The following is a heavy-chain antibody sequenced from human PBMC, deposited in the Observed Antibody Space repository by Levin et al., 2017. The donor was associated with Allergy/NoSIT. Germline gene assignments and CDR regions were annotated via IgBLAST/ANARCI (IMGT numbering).Heavy chain of an antibody. V-gene: IGHV3-30*04. J-gene: IGHJ6*02. D-gene: IGHD2-15*01. CDR3: ARVDCSGGSCYPYYYYGMDV. CDR1: GFTFSSYA. Sequence: SCAASGFTFSSYAMHWVRQAPGKGLEWVAVISYDGSNKYYADSVKGRFTISRDNSKNTLYLQMNSLRAEDTAVYYCARVDCSGGSCYPYYYYGMDVWGQGTTVTVSS. CDR2: ISYDGSNK.